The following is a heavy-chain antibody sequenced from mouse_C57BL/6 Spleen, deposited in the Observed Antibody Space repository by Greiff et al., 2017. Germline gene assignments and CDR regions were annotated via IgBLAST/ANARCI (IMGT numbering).Heavy chain of an antibody. CDR1: GYAFSSSW. D-gene: IGHD1-1*01. J-gene: IGHJ1*03. V-gene: IGHV1-82*01. CDR3: AREMDSYYYGSRGYFDV. CDR2: IYPGDGDT. Sequence: QVHVKQSGPELVKPGASVKISCKASGYAFSSSWMNWVKQRPGKGLEWIGRIYPGDGDTNYNGKFKGKATLTADKSSSTAYMQLSSLTSEDSAVYFCAREMDSYYYGSRGYFDVWGTGTTVTVSS.